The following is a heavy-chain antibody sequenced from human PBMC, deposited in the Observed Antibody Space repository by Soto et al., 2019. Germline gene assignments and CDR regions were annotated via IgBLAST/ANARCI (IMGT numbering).Heavy chain of an antibody. V-gene: IGHV4-61*08. CDR2: IISNGET. D-gene: IGHD2-21*01. Sequence: QVQLQESGPGLAKPSETLSLTCTVSGASVTSGGYSWSWIRQPPGKGLEWIGFIISNGETKYNPPPESRVTMSVDTPKTQFLMKLSSVTAADTAVYYCARTRISDSWAAGFWGQGTLVTVSS. J-gene: IGHJ4*02. CDR3: ARTRISDSWAAGF. CDR1: GASVTSGGYS.